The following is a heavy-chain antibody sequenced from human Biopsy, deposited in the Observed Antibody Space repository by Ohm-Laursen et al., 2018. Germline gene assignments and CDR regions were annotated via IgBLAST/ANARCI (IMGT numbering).Heavy chain of an antibody. J-gene: IGHJ4*02. D-gene: IGHD1-26*01. CDR3: ARVGAGAPSIDYFDY. V-gene: IGHV4-59*01. CDR2: IYYSGST. Sequence: SETLSLTCTVSGGSNGSFFWSWIRQPPGKGLEWIGYIYYSGSTNYNPSLRSRVTISVDRSKNQFSLELSSVTAADTAVYYCARVGAGAPSIDYFDYWGQGALVTVSS. CDR1: GGSNGSFF.